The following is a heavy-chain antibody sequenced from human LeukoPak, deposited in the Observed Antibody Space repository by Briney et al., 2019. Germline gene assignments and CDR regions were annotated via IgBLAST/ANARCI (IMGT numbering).Heavy chain of an antibody. CDR1: GFTFSSYA. J-gene: IGHJ4*02. CDR3: ARDYN. CDR2: ISYDGRKT. V-gene: IGHV3-30*07. Sequence: GGSLRLSCAASGFTFSSYAMHWVRQAPGKGLEWVTVISYDGRKTYYADSVKGRFTISRDNAKSSLYLQMNSLRAEDTAVYYCARDYNLGQGTLVTVSS.